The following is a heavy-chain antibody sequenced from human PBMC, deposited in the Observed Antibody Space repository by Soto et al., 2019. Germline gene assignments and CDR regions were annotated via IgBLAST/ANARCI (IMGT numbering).Heavy chain of an antibody. D-gene: IGHD3-10*01. CDR3: ARDIGSYAYGEGY. V-gene: IGHV4-4*07. CDR2: VYSSGTT. J-gene: IGHJ4*02. CDR1: GGSINSYW. Sequence: SETLSLTCSVSGGSINSYWWSWIRQPAGKGLEWIGRVYSSGTTDYNPPLNSRATLSVETSKNQFSLKLSSVTAADTAVYYCARDIGSYAYGEGYWGQGSQVTVSS.